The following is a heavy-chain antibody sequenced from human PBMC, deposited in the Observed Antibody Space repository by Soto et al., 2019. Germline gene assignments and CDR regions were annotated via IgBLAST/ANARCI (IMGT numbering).Heavy chain of an antibody. V-gene: IGHV2-5*02. D-gene: IGHD3-10*01. Sequence: QITLKESGPTLVKPTQPLTLTCTFSGFSITTSGVGVGWIRQPPGKALEWLALIYWDDDKRYSPSLESRLTITKDTSKNQVVLTMTNMDPVDTGTYYCAHRESDREAYWGQGTLVTVSS. CDR2: IYWDDDK. CDR3: AHRESDREAY. CDR1: GFSITTSGVG. J-gene: IGHJ4*02.